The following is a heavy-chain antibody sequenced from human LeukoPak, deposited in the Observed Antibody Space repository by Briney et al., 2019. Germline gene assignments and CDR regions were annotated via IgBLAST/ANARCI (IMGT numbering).Heavy chain of an antibody. D-gene: IGHD3-3*01. V-gene: IGHV3-21*01. Sequence: PGGSLRLSCAASGFTFSSYEMNWVRQAPGKGREWGASISSSSSYIYYADSVKGPFTISRDNAKNSLYLQMNSLRAEDTAVYYCAREGDFWSGYYFDYWGQGTLVTVSS. J-gene: IGHJ4*02. CDR3: AREGDFWSGYYFDY. CDR1: GFTFSSYE. CDR2: ISSSSSYI.